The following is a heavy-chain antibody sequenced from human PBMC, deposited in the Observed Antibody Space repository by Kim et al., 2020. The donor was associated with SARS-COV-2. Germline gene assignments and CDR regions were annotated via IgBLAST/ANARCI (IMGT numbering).Heavy chain of an antibody. J-gene: IGHJ4*02. D-gene: IGHD3-16*01. V-gene: IGHV4-34*01. CDR1: GGSFSDYY. Sequence: SETLSLTCAVYGGSFSDYYWSWIRQPPGKGLEWIGEINHSGSTNYNPSLKSRVTISVDTSKNQFSLKLSSVTAADTAVYYCARGNVGPYFDYWGQGTLVT. CDR2: INHSGST. CDR3: ARGNVGPYFDY.